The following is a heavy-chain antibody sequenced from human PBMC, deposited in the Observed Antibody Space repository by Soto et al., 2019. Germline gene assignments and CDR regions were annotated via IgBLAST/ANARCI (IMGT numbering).Heavy chain of an antibody. V-gene: IGHV1-46*01. D-gene: IGHD2-15*01. CDR2: INPSGGST. J-gene: IGHJ6*02. Sequence: ASVKVSCKASGYTFTSYYMHWVRQAPGQGLEWMGIINPSGGSTSYAQKFQGRGTMTRDTSTSTVYMELSSLRSEDTAVYYCAREDGGSLALPQYYYYYYGMDVWGQGTTVTVSS. CDR1: GYTFTSYY. CDR3: AREDGGSLALPQYYYYYYGMDV.